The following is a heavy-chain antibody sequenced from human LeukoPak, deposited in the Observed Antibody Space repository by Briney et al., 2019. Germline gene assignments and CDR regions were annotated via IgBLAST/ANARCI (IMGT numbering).Heavy chain of an antibody. CDR2: ISGSGGST. V-gene: IGHV3-23*01. CDR3: AKDRSGSYFTGAFDI. Sequence: GGSLRLSCAASGFTFSSYAMSWVRQAPGKGLEWVSAISGSGGSTYYADSVKGWFTISRDNSKNTLYLQMNSLRAEDTAVYYCAKDRSGSYFTGAFDIWGQGTMVTVSS. CDR1: GFTFSSYA. J-gene: IGHJ3*02. D-gene: IGHD1-26*01.